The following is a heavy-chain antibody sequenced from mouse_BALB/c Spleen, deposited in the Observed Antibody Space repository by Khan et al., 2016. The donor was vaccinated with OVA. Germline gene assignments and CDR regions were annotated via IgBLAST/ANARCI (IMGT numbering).Heavy chain of an antibody. J-gene: IGHJ3*01. V-gene: IGHV5-15*02. D-gene: IGHD1-2*01. CDR1: GFTFSDYG. Sequence: EVELVESGGGLVQPGGSRKISCAASGFTFSDYGMAWVRQAPGKGPEWVAFISDLAYTIYYADTVTGRFTISRENAKKILYLEMSSLRSEETAMYYCVRGGGTAPFAYWGLGTLVTVSA. CDR2: ISDLAYTI. CDR3: VRGGGTAPFAY.